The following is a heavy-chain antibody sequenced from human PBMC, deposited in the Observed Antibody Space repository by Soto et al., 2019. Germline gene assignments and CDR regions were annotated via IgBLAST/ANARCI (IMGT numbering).Heavy chain of an antibody. J-gene: IGHJ6*02. CDR2: ISSSGSTI. Sequence: QVQLVESGGGLVKPGGSLRLSCAASGFSFSDYYMSWIRQAPGKGLEWVSYISSSGSTIFYADSVKGRFTVSRDNAKDSRWLQVNSLRADDTAVYYCARNGYCSRDACSYGVDVWGQGTTVTVSS. V-gene: IGHV3-11*01. D-gene: IGHD2-15*01. CDR3: ARNGYCSRDACSYGVDV. CDR1: GFSFSDYY.